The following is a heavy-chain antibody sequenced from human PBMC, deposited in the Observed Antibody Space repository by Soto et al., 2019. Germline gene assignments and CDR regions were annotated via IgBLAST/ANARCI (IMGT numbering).Heavy chain of an antibody. V-gene: IGHV3-48*01. CDR1: GFTFSSYS. CDR3: ARDGVVTMVGDYYMDV. D-gene: IGHD3-10*01. Sequence: EVQLVESGGGLVQPGGSLRLSCAASGFTFSSYSMNWVRQAPGKGLEWVSYISSSSSTIYYADSVKGRFTISRDNAKNTLYLQMNSLRAEDTAVYYCARDGVVTMVGDYYMDVWGKGTTVTVSS. CDR2: ISSSSSTI. J-gene: IGHJ6*03.